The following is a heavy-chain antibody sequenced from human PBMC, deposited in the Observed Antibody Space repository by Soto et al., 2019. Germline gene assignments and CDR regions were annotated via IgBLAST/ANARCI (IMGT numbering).Heavy chain of an antibody. V-gene: IGHV3-23*01. CDR2: ISGSGGST. Sequence: PGGSLRLCXAAPGFTFSNFAMSWVRQAPGKGLEWVASISGSGGSTHYADSVKGRFTISRDNSKNTLYVQMISLRAEDTAIYYCAKYSSSPTFDYNWFDPWGQGTLVTVSS. CDR3: AKYSSSPTFDYNWFDP. CDR1: GFTFSNFA. D-gene: IGHD6-6*01. J-gene: IGHJ5*02.